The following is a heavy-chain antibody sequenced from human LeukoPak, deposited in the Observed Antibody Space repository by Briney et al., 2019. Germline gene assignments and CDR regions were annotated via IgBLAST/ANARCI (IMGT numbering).Heavy chain of an antibody. CDR2: ISGSGGST. CDR1: GFTFSTYG. CDR3: AKAPYDYVWGSYSAFDY. Sequence: GGSLRLSCAASGFTFSTYGMSWVRQAPGKGLEWVSAISGSGGSTYYADSVKGRFTISRDNSKNTLYLQMNSLRAEDTAVYYCAKAPYDYVWGSYSAFDYWGQGTLVTVSS. D-gene: IGHD3-16*01. J-gene: IGHJ4*02. V-gene: IGHV3-23*01.